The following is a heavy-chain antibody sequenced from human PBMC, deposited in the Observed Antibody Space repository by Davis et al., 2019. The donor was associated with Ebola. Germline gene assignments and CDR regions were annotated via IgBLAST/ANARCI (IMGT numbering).Heavy chain of an antibody. CDR2: INPSGGST. CDR1: GYTFTSYY. J-gene: IGHJ5*02. D-gene: IGHD6-19*01. CDR3: ARGKTVAGTRGLSWFDP. V-gene: IGHV1-46*01. Sequence: AASVKVSCKASGYTFTSYYMYWVRQAPGQGLEWMGIINPSGGSTSYAQKFQGRVTITRDTSASTAYMELSSLRSEDTAVFYCARGKTVAGTRGLSWFDPWGPGTLVTVSS.